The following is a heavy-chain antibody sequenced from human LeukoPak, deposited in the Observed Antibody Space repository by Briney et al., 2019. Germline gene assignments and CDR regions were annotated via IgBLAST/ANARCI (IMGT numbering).Heavy chain of an antibody. CDR1: GFTFSSYD. CDR2: IGTAGDT. D-gene: IGHD2-8*01. V-gene: IGHV3-13*01. CDR3: ARAPRTRTNHYGMDV. J-gene: IGHJ6*02. Sequence: PGGSLRLSCAASGFTFSSYDMHWVRQAPGKGLEWVSAIGTAGDTYYPGSVKGRFTISRENAKNSLYLQMNSLRAGDTAVYYCARAPRTRTNHYGMDVWGQGTTVTVSS.